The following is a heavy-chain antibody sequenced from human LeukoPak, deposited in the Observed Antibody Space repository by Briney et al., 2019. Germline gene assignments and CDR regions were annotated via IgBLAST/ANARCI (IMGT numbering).Heavy chain of an antibody. D-gene: IGHD5-18*01. CDR3: ARDRLQLWEGAHWFDP. Sequence: ASVKVSCKASGYTFTGYYMHWVGQAPGQGLEWMGRINPNSGGTNYAQKFQGRVTMTRDTSISTAYMELSRLRSDDTAVYYCARDRLQLWEGAHWFDPWGQGTLVTVSS. CDR1: GYTFTGYY. V-gene: IGHV1-2*06. CDR2: INPNSGGT. J-gene: IGHJ5*02.